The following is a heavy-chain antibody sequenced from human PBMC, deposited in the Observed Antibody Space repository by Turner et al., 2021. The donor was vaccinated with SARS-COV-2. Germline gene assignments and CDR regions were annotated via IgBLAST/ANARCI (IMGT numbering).Heavy chain of an antibody. V-gene: IGHV1-24*01. Sequence: QVQLVQSGAEVRNPGASGKVSCKVSGYTLTELSMHWVRQAPGKGLEWMGGFDPEDGETIYEQKFQGRVTMTEDTSTDTAYMELSSLSSEDTAMYYCATCRDGYNWGAFHIWGQGTMVTVSS. J-gene: IGHJ3*02. CDR1: GYTLTELS. CDR2: FDPEDGET. D-gene: IGHD5-12*01. CDR3: ATCRDGYNWGAFHI.